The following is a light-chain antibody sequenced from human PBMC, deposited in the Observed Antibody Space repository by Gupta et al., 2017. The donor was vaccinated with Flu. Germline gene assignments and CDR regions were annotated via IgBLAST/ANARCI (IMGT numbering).Light chain of an antibody. CDR3: QQYDNLRLT. CDR1: QDISNY. V-gene: IGKV1-33*01. CDR2: DAS. J-gene: IGKJ5*01. Sequence: DIQMTDSPSSLSASVGDRVTITCQASQDISNYLNWYQQNPGKAHTLLIYDASKVEKGVPSRFSGSGSGTDFTFTISSLQPEDIATYYCQQYDNLRLTFGQGTLVEIK.